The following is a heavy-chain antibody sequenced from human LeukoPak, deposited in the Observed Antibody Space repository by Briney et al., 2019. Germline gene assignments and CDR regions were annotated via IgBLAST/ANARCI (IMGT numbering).Heavy chain of an antibody. CDR3: ARGTSVVGWLDP. CDR2: IWYDGSTK. CDR1: GFTFSSYG. V-gene: IGHV3-33*01. J-gene: IGHJ5*02. Sequence: GGSLRLSCAASGFTFSSYGMHWVRQAPGKGLEWVAVIWYDGSTKYYADSVKGRFTISRDNSKNTLYLQMNSLRAEDTAVYYCARGTSVVGWLDPWGQGTLVTVFS. D-gene: IGHD5/OR15-5a*01.